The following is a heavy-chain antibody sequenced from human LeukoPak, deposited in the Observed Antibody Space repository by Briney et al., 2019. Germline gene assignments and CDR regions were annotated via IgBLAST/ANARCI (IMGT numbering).Heavy chain of an antibody. J-gene: IGHJ2*01. CDR2: IYSNGIT. CDR3: ARRAYYDSSGYYPASGYFDL. Sequence: SETLSLTCTVSGGSIFSYYFNWIRQPPGKGLEGIGYIYSNGITSYNPSLRSRSTISIATSKNQFSLRLTSVTAADTATYYCARRAYYDSSGYYPASGYFDLWGRGTLVTVSS. D-gene: IGHD3-22*01. V-gene: IGHV4-4*09. CDR1: GGSIFSYY.